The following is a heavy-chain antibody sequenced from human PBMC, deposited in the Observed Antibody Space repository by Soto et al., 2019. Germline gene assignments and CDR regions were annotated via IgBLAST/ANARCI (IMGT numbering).Heavy chain of an antibody. D-gene: IGHD3-16*01. CDR1: GGSISSFTYY. V-gene: IGHV4-39*01. CDR3: ARRERYYGYSGCFDP. CDR2: VYYNENT. J-gene: IGHJ5*02. Sequence: SETLSLTCSVSGGSISSFTYYWGWIRQPPGKGLEWIGTVYYNENTYYNPSLKSRVTITVDTAKNQFSLNLRSVTAADTAMYFCARRERYYGYSGCFDPWGPGTLVTVSS.